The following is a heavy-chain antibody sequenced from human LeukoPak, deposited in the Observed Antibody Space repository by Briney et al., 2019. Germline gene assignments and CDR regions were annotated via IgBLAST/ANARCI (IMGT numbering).Heavy chain of an antibody. J-gene: IGHJ6*02. CDR3: AKDNARDYYYYGMDV. CDR2: ISSSSSYI. Sequence: GGSLRLSCAASGFTFSSYSMNWVRQAPGKGLEWVSSISSSSSYIYYADSVKGRFTISRDNAKNSLYLQMNSLRAEDTAVYYCAKDNARDYYYYGMDVWGQGTTVTVSS. CDR1: GFTFSSYS. V-gene: IGHV3-21*04.